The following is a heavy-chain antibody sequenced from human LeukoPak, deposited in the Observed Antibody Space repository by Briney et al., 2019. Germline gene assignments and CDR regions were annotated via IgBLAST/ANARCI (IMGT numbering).Heavy chain of an antibody. V-gene: IGHV3-48*01. Sequence: PGGALRLSCAASGFTFSSYSMNWLRQPPAKGVAGVSYISSSSRTIYYTNSVKGRFTISRDNAKNSLYLQMNNLRAEDTAVYYCARAVHYGERLDYWGQGTLVTVSS. CDR2: ISSSSRTI. D-gene: IGHD4-17*01. CDR3: ARAVHYGERLDY. CDR1: GFTFSSYS. J-gene: IGHJ4*02.